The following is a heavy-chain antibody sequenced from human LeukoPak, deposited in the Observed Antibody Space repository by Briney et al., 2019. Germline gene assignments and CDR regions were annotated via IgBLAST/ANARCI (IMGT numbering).Heavy chain of an antibody. J-gene: IGHJ1*01. D-gene: IGHD6-6*01. Sequence: PGGSLRLSCAASGFTFSSYWMSWVRQAPGKGLEWVANIKQDGSEKYYVDSVKGRFTISRDNAKNSLSLQMNSLRAEDTAVYYCAKVGTYSSSPRYFQHWGQGTLVTVSS. CDR2: IKQDGSEK. V-gene: IGHV3-7*01. CDR3: AKVGTYSSSPRYFQH. CDR1: GFTFSSYW.